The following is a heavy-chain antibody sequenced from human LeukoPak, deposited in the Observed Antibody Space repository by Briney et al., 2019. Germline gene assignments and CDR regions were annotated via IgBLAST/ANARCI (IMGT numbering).Heavy chain of an antibody. D-gene: IGHD6-19*01. CDR1: GYTFTDYY. V-gene: IGHV1-69-2*01. Sequence: ASVKASCKVSGYTFTDYYMHWVQQAPGKGLEWMGLVDPEDGETIYAEKFQGRVTITADTSTDTAYMELSSLRSEDTAVYYCARDIGSGWYWIGGNYWGQGTLVTVSS. CDR3: ARDIGSGWYWIGGNY. J-gene: IGHJ4*02. CDR2: VDPEDGET.